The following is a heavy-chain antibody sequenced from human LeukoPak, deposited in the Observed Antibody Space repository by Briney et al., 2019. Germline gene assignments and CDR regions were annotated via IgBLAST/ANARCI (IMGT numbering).Heavy chain of an antibody. CDR3: ATESYSGSYLYAFDI. J-gene: IGHJ3*02. Sequence: GASVKVSCKVSVYTLTELSMHWVRPAPGKGGDWVGGFDPEDGEPIYAQQCQGRVHMTEDTSTDTAYMELSSLRSEDTAVYYCATESYSGSYLYAFDIGGQGAMVTVSS. D-gene: IGHD1-26*01. V-gene: IGHV1-24*01. CDR2: FDPEDGEP. CDR1: VYTLTELS.